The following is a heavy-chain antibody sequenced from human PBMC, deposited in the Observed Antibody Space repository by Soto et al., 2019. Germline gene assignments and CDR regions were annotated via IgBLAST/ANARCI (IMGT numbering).Heavy chain of an antibody. J-gene: IGHJ4*02. CDR3: ARWDLEW. CDR2: IWYDGSLK. CDR1: GFTFSHHG. V-gene: IGHV3-33*01. D-gene: IGHD1-26*01. Sequence: QVQLVESGGGVVQPGTSLRLSCAASGFTFSHHGIHWVRQAPGKGLEWVAVIWYDGSLKYYADSVQGRFIVSRDNSKNTVYLQMNSLRVEDTAVYYCARWDLEWWGQGTLVTVSS.